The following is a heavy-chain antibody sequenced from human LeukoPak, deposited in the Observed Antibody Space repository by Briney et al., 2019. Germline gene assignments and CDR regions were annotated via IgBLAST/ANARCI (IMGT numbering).Heavy chain of an antibody. D-gene: IGHD6-19*01. CDR2: IDYSGRT. CDR1: GGSISSYY. CDR3: AREGKLTGYFGGLGFNY. J-gene: IGHJ4*02. Sequence: PSETLSLTCTVSGGSISSYYWSWIRQPPGKGLEWIGNIDYSGRTIYNPALKSRITVSVDTSKNQFSLNLTSVIAADTAVYYCAREGKLTGYFGGLGFNYWGQGILVTVSS. V-gene: IGHV4-59*01.